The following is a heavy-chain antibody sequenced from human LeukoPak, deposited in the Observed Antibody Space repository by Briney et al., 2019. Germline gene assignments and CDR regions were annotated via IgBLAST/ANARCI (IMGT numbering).Heavy chain of an antibody. Sequence: SETLSLTCTVSGGSISSYYWSWIRQPPGKGLEWIGYIFYSGRTNYNPSLKSRVTMSVDTSKNQFSLKLSSVTAADTAVYYCARTKVGWNSNWFDPWGHGTLVTVSS. D-gene: IGHD1-7*01. J-gene: IGHJ5*02. CDR1: GGSISSYY. CDR2: IFYSGRT. V-gene: IGHV4-59*01. CDR3: ARTKVGWNSNWFDP.